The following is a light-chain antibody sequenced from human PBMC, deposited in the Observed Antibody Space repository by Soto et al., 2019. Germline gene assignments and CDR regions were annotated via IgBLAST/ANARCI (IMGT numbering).Light chain of an antibody. CDR3: QQYNILYT. V-gene: IGKV1-5*01. CDR1: QSISSW. J-gene: IGKJ2*01. Sequence: DIQMTQSPSTLSASVGDRVTITCRASQSISSWLAWYQQKPGKAPKLLIYDASSLESGVPSRCSGSGSGTEFTLTISSLQPDDFATYYCQQYNILYTFGQGTKLEIK. CDR2: DAS.